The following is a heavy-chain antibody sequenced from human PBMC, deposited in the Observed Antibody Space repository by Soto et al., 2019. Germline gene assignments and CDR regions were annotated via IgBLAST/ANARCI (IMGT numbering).Heavy chain of an antibody. CDR3: AREGVYYDSSGYYRSGAFDI. D-gene: IGHD3-22*01. V-gene: IGHV3-11*01. Sequence: PGGSLRLSCAASGFTFSDCYMSWIRQAPGKGLEWVSYISSSGSTIYYADSVKGRFTISRDNAKNSLYLQMNSLRAEDTAVYYCAREGVYYDSSGYYRSGAFDIWGQGTMVTVSS. J-gene: IGHJ3*02. CDR2: ISSSGSTI. CDR1: GFTFSDCY.